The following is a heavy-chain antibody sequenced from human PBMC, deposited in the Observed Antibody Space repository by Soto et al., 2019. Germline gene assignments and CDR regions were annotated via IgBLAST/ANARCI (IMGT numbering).Heavy chain of an antibody. D-gene: IGHD3-10*01. J-gene: IGHJ6*02. CDR1: GGSISSYY. V-gene: IGHV4-59*08. CDR3: ARYFGEPRYYGMDV. CDR2: IYYSGST. Sequence: SETLSLTYTVSGGSISSYYWSWIRQPPGKGLEWIGYIYYSGSTNYNPSLKSRVTISVDTSKNQFSLKLSSVTAADTAVYYCARYFGEPRYYGMDVWGQGTTVTVSS.